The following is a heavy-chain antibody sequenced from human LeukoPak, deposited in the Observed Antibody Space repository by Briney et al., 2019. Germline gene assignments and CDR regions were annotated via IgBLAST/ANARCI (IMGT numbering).Heavy chain of an antibody. J-gene: IGHJ6*02. CDR2: IIPIFGTA. CDR1: GGTFSSYA. Sequence: SVKVSCKASGGTFSSYAISWVRQAPGQGLEWMGGIIPIFGTANYAQKFQGRVTITADESTSTAYMELSSLRSEDTAVYYCARGRLLWFGELTTDYYYGMDVWGQGTTVTVSS. CDR3: ARGRLLWFGELTTDYYYGMDV. D-gene: IGHD3-10*01. V-gene: IGHV1-69*13.